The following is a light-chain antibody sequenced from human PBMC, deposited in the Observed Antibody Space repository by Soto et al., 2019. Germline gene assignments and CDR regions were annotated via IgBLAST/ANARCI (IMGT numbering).Light chain of an antibody. V-gene: IGLV2-11*01. CDR1: SSDVGGYNY. CDR3: CSYAGSYFRV. J-gene: IGLJ1*01. Sequence: QSALTQPRSVSGSPGQSVTISCTGTSSDVGGYNYVSWYQQHPGKAPKLMIYDVSKRPSGVPDRFSGSKSGNTASLTISGLQAEDEADYYCCSYAGSYFRVFVTGTKLTVL. CDR2: DVS.